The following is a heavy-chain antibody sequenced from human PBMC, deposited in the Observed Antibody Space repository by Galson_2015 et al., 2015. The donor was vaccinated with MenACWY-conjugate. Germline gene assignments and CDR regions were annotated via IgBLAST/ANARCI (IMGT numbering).Heavy chain of an antibody. J-gene: IGHJ4*02. D-gene: IGHD6-19*01. CDR2: TYYRSKWYN. CDR3: ARVRGESVRFPEGGGWPLDGYFDY. V-gene: IGHV6-1*01. Sequence: CAISGDSVSSNSAAWNWIRQSPSRGLEWLGRTYYRSKWYNDYAVSVKSRITINPDTSKNQFSLQLNSVTPEDTAVYYCARVRGESVRFPEGGGWPLDGYFDYWGQGTLVTVSS. CDR1: GDSVSSNSAA.